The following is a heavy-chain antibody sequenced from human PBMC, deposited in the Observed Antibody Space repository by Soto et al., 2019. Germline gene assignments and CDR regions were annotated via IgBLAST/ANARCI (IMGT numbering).Heavy chain of an antibody. CDR2: TSSSSSYL. J-gene: IGHJ1*01. V-gene: IGHV3-21*01. CDR3: ASPVMPTLTTASAS. Sequence: GGSMRVGYGASEFNFGSHGMSRVLQNPGKGRECVSSTSSSSSYLHYAAPVKGRFTISRDNAKNSLYLQMNSLRAEDTAVYYCASPVMPTLTTASASRGKGTLVPVSP. CDR1: EFNFGSHG. D-gene: IGHD4-17*01.